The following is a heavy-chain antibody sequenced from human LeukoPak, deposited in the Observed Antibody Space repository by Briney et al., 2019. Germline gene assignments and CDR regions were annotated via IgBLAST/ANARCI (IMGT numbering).Heavy chain of an antibody. CDR3: ANRYCGGDCVNFDY. CDR1: GFTFSSYG. J-gene: IGHJ4*02. V-gene: IGHV3-30*02. D-gene: IGHD2-21*01. Sequence: VGSLRLSCAASGFTFSSYGMHWVRQAPGKGLEWVAFIRYDGSNKYYADSVKGRFTISRDNSKNTLYLQMNSLRAEDTAVYYCANRYCGGDCVNFDYWGQGTLVTVSS. CDR2: IRYDGSNK.